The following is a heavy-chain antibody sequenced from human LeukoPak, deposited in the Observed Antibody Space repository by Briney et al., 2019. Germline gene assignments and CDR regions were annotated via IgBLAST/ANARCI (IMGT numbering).Heavy chain of an antibody. CDR3: ARGEGTMVRGVIIDY. V-gene: IGHV1-2*02. D-gene: IGHD3-10*01. Sequence: ASVKVSCKASGYTFTGYYMHWVRQAPGQGLEWMGWINPNSGGTNYAQKFQGRVTMTRDTSTSTVYMELSSLRSEDTAVYYCARGEGTMVRGVIIDYWGQGTLVTVSS. CDR2: INPNSGGT. J-gene: IGHJ4*02. CDR1: GYTFTGYY.